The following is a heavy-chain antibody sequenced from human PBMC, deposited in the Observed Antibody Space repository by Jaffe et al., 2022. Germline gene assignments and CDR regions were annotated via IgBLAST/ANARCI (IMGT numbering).Heavy chain of an antibody. J-gene: IGHJ3*02. CDR2: ISWDGGST. CDR3: AKGMITMIGGGAFDI. Sequence: EVQLVESGGVVVQPGGSLRLSCAASGFTFDDYAMHWVRQAPGKGLEWVSLISWDGGSTYYADSVKGRFTISRDNSKNSLYLQMNSLRAEDTALYYCAKGMITMIGGGAFDIWGQGTMVTVSS. V-gene: IGHV3-43D*04. CDR1: GFTFDDYA. D-gene: IGHD3-22*01.